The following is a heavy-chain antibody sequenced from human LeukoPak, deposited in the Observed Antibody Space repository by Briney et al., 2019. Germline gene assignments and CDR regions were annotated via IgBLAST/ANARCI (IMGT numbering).Heavy chain of an antibody. V-gene: IGHV3-9*01. CDR1: GFTFDDYA. CDR2: ISWNSGSI. CDR3: AKELIAVAGGGPDY. Sequence: PGGSLRLSCAASGFTFDDYAMHWVRQAPGKGLEWVSGISWNSGSIGYADSVKGRFTISRDNAKNSLYLQMNSLRAEDTAVYYCAKELIAVAGGGPDYWGQGTLVTVSS. D-gene: IGHD6-19*01. J-gene: IGHJ4*02.